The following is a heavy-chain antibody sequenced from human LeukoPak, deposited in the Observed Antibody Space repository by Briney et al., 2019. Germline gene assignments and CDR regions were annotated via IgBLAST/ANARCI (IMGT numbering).Heavy chain of an antibody. V-gene: IGHV3-33*08. Sequence: GGSLRLSCAASGFTFSSYAMSWVRQAPGKGLEWVAVIWFDGSNKFYADSVKGRFTVSRDNSENTLYLQLNSLRAEDTALYYCARARSTSNYYYGFDVWGQGTTVTVSS. J-gene: IGHJ6*02. CDR2: IWFDGSNK. CDR1: GFTFSSYA. CDR3: ARARSTSNYYYGFDV.